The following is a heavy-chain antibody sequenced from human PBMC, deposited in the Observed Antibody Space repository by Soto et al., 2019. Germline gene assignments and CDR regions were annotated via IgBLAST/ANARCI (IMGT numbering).Heavy chain of an antibody. V-gene: IGHV4-59*12. CDR1: GGSISSYF. J-gene: IGHJ4*02. CDR2: IHYSGST. CDR3: ARGLISGSHYSGGWYYFDS. Sequence: SETLSLTCTVSGGSISSYFWSWIRQPPGRGLEWIGHIHYSGSTNYNPSLKSRVTISVHTSSSQFSLELSSVTAADTAVYYCARGLISGSHYSGGWYYFDSWGQGTQVTVSS. D-gene: IGHD1-26*01.